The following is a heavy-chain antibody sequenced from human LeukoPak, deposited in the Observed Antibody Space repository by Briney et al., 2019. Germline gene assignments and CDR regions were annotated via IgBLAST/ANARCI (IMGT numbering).Heavy chain of an antibody. Sequence: GGSLRLSCAASGFTFSDHYMDWVRQAPGKGLEWVGRTRNKANSYATEYAASVKGRFTISRDDSKNSLYLQMNSLKTEDTAVYYCASLYGSGKRWVDPWGQGTLVTVSS. CDR2: TRNKANSYAT. V-gene: IGHV3-72*01. CDR3: ASLYGSGKRWVDP. D-gene: IGHD3-10*01. CDR1: GFTFSDHY. J-gene: IGHJ5*02.